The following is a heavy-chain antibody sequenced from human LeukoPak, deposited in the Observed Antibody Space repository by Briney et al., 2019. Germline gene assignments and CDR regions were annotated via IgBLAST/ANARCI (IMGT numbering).Heavy chain of an antibody. D-gene: IGHD5-18*01. CDR3: ARARYTYGSKPYYFDY. V-gene: IGHV3-30*14. CDR2: ISYDGSNK. CDR1: GFTFSSYA. J-gene: IGHJ4*02. Sequence: PGGSLRLSCAASGFTFSSYAMHWVRQAPGKGLEWVAVISYDGSNKYYADSVKGRFTIYRDNSKNTLYLQMNSLRAEDTAVYYCARARYTYGSKPYYFDYWGQGTLVTVSS.